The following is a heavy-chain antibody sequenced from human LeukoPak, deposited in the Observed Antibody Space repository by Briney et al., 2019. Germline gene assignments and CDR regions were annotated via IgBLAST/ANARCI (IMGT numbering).Heavy chain of an antibody. Sequence: GASVTVSCKASGYTFTGYYMHWVRQAPGQGLEWMGWINPNSGGTNYAQKFQGRVTMTRDTSISTAYMELSRLRSDDTAVYYCARPPAAMGSWFDPWGQGTLVTVSS. J-gene: IGHJ5*02. D-gene: IGHD2-2*01. V-gene: IGHV1-2*02. CDR2: INPNSGGT. CDR1: GYTFTGYY. CDR3: ARPPAAMGSWFDP.